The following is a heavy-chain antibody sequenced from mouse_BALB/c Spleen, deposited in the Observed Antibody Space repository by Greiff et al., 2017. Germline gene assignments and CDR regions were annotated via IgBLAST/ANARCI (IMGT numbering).Heavy chain of an antibody. CDR2: INPSTGGT. V-gene: IGHV1S81*02. J-gene: IGHJ1*01. D-gene: IGHD2-1*01. Sequence: VQLQQSGADLVKPGASVKLSCKASGYTFTSYYMYWVKQRPGQGLEWIGEINPSTGGTNFNEKFTSKATLTVDKSSSTAYMKLSSLTSEDSAVYYSARGNEYFDVWGAGTTVTVSS. CDR3: ARGNEYFDV. CDR1: GYTFTSYY.